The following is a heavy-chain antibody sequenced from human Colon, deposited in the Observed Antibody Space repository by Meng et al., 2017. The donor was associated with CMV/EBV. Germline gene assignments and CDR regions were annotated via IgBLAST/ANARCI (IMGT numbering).Heavy chain of an antibody. V-gene: IGHV1-8*01. CDR1: GYTFTSYD. Sequence: ASVKVSCKASGYTFTSYDINWVRQATGKGLEWMGWMNPNSGNTGYAQKFQGRVTMTRNTSISTAYMELSSLRSEDTAVYYCARVSAAITMVRGVIKRKLTYGMDVWGQGTTVTVSS. D-gene: IGHD3-10*01. CDR2: MNPNSGNT. J-gene: IGHJ6*02. CDR3: ARVSAAITMVRGVIKRKLTYGMDV.